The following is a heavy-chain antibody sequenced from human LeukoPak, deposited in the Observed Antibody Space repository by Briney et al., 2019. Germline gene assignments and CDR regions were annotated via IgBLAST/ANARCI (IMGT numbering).Heavy chain of an antibody. V-gene: IGHV1-18*01. CDR2: ISAYNGNT. Sequence: APVKVSCKASGYTFTSYGISWVRQAPGQGLEWMGWISAYNGNTNYAQKLQGRVTMTTDTSTSTAYMELRSLRSDDTAVYYCARAPDYYDSSGYYYGWGQGTLVTVSS. D-gene: IGHD3-22*01. CDR3: ARAPDYYDSSGYYYG. CDR1: GYTFTSYG. J-gene: IGHJ4*02.